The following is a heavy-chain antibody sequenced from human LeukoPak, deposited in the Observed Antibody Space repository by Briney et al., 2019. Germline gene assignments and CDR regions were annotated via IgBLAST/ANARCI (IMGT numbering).Heavy chain of an antibody. CDR1: GDSISSSDYY. CDR2: IYYRGTT. J-gene: IGHJ4*02. Sequence: SETLSLTCTVPGDSISSSDYYWGWVRQPPGKGLEWLGSIYYRGTTYYKPSLKSRVTISVDTSKNQFSLKLSSVTAADTAVYFCARYMIRGHYHFDYWGQGTLVSVSS. D-gene: IGHD3-10*01. V-gene: IGHV4-39*01. CDR3: ARYMIRGHYHFDY.